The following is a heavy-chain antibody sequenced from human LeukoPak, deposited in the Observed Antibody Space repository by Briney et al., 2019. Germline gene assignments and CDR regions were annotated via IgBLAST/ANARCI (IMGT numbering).Heavy chain of an antibody. D-gene: IGHD6-25*01. J-gene: IGHJ4*02. Sequence: GGSLRLSCAASGFTFRSYIMNWVRQAPGKGLEWVSYISNNNSSIYYADSVKGRFTISRDNAKNSLYLQINSLRAEDTAVYYCARESSSGTIDYWGQGTLVTVSS. CDR1: GFTFRSYI. V-gene: IGHV3-48*01. CDR2: ISNNNSSI. CDR3: ARESSSGTIDY.